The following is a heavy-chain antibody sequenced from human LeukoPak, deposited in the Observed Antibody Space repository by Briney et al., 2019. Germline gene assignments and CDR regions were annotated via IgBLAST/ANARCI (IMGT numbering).Heavy chain of an antibody. Sequence: SETLSLTCAVYGGSFSGYYWSWIRQPPGKGLEWIGEINHSGSTNYNPSLKSRVTISVDTSKNQFSLKLSSVTAADTAVYYCARSRKRHFDYWGQGTLVTVSS. CDR1: GGSFSGYY. J-gene: IGHJ4*02. CDR3: ARSRKRHFDY. D-gene: IGHD6-6*01. CDR2: INHSGST. V-gene: IGHV4-34*01.